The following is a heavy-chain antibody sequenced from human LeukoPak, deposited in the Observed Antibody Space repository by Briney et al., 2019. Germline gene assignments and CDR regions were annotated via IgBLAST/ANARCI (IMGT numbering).Heavy chain of an antibody. J-gene: IGHJ4*02. CDR1: DGSITSFY. V-gene: IGHV4-59*01. CDR2: VHSSGST. D-gene: IGHD6-13*01. Sequence: SETLSLTCAVSDGSITSFYWTWVRQPPGKGLEWIGYVHSSGSTSYNPSLKSRVTMSVDTSKNQFSLKLRSVTAADTAFYYCARGEKSAALAGHFEYWGRGILVAVSS. CDR3: ARGEKSAALAGHFEY.